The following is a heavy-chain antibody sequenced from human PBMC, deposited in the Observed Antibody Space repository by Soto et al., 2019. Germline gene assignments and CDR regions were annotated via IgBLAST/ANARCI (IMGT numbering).Heavy chain of an antibody. Sequence: QVQLVESGGGVVQPGRSLRLSCAASGFTFSSYGMHWVRQAPGKGLEWVAVISYDGSNKYYAASVKGRFTISRDNSKNTVYLQMNSLRAVVTAVYYCVKVTVRGVTLHYWGQGTLGTVS. D-gene: IGHD3-10*02. CDR1: GFTFSSYG. CDR2: ISYDGSNK. J-gene: IGHJ4*02. CDR3: VKVTVRGVTLHY. V-gene: IGHV3-30*18.